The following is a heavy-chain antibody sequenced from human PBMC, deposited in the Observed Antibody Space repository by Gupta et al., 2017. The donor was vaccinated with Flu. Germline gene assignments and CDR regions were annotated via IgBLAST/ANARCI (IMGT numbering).Heavy chain of an antibody. Sequence: QLQLQESGPGLVQPSETLSLTCPVSGGSLSSSSYYWGWIRQPPGKGLEWIGSIYYSGSTYYNPSLKSRVTISVDTSKNQFSLKLSSVTAADTAVYYCARHSYYDSSVSWFDPWGQGTLVTVSS. V-gene: IGHV4-39*01. J-gene: IGHJ5*02. D-gene: IGHD3-22*01. CDR3: ARHSYYDSSVSWFDP. CDR1: GGSLSSSSYY. CDR2: IYYSGST.